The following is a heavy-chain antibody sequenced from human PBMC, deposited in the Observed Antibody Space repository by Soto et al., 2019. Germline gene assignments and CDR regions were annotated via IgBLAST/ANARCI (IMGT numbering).Heavy chain of an antibody. CDR2: ISPKTGET. V-gene: IGHV1-2*04. J-gene: IGHJ4*02. D-gene: IGHD6-13*01. CDR1: GYTFTGPY. CDR3: ARVLTAAGFDY. Sequence: ASVKVSCKASGYTFTGPYIQWVRQAPGQGLEWMGWISPKTGETKYAQKFQGWVTITRDTSINTAYMEVNRLKSNDSAVYYCARVLTAAGFDYWGQGTLVTVSS.